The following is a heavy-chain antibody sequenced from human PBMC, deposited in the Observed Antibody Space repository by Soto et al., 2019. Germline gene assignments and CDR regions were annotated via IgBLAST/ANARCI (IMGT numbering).Heavy chain of an antibody. CDR1: GGTFSSYA. J-gene: IGHJ6*02. CDR3: ARDGAAAGYYYYGMDV. V-gene: IGHV1-69*06. CDR2: IIPIFGTA. D-gene: IGHD6-13*01. Sequence: ASVKVSCKASGGTFSSYAISWVRQAPGQGLEWMGGIIPIFGTANYAQKFQGRVTITADKSTSTAYMELSSLRSEDTAVYYCARDGAAAGYYYYGMDVWGQGTTVTVSS.